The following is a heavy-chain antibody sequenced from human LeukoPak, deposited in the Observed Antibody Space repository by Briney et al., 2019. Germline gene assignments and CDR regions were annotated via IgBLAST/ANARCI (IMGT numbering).Heavy chain of an antibody. Sequence: GGSLRLSCAASGFTFSSSAMSWVRQAPGKGLGWLSTISGGGGSTYYADSVKGRFTISRDNSKNTLYLHMNSLRAEDTALYYCSGGYYNYMDVWGKGTTVTISS. CDR2: ISGGGGST. CDR3: SGGYYNYMDV. J-gene: IGHJ6*03. V-gene: IGHV3-23*01. D-gene: IGHD4-23*01. CDR1: GFTFSSSA.